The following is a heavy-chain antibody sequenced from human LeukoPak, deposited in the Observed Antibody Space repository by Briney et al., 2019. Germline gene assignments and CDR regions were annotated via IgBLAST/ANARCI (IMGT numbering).Heavy chain of an antibody. CDR3: AHLHDSYGWFHPPYFDY. V-gene: IGHV2-5*02. Sequence: SGPTLVNPTQTLTLTCTFSGFSLSTSGVGVGWIRQPPGKALEWLALIYWDDDKRYSPSLKSRLTITKDTSKNQVVLTMTNMDPVDTATYYCAHLHDSYGWFHPPYFDYWGQGTLVTVSS. CDR2: IYWDDDK. J-gene: IGHJ4*02. D-gene: IGHD5-18*01. CDR1: GFSLSTSGVG.